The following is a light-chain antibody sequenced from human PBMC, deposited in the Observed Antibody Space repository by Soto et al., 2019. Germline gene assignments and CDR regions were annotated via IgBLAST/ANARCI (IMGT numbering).Light chain of an antibody. Sequence: EIVLTQSPATLSLSPGERATLSCRASQSVSSYLAWYQQKPGQAPRLLIYDASSRATGIPARFSGSGSGTDFTLTISSLEPEDVAVDDCQQRVYTFGQGTKLEIK. J-gene: IGKJ2*01. CDR3: QQRVYT. CDR2: DAS. CDR1: QSVSSY. V-gene: IGKV3-11*01.